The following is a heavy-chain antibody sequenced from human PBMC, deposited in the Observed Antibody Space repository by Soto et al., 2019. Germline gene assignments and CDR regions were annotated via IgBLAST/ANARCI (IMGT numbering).Heavy chain of an antibody. J-gene: IGHJ4*02. CDR1: GFTFSSYA. CDR2: ISYDGSNK. Sequence: GGSLRLSCAASGFTFSSYAMHWVRQAPGKGLEWVAVISYDGSNKYYADSVKGRFTISRDNSKNTLYLQMNSLRAEDTAVYYCARDAGGGTTVTTLCDYWGQGTLVTVSS. CDR3: ARDAGGGTTVTTLCDY. D-gene: IGHD4-17*01. V-gene: IGHV3-30-3*01.